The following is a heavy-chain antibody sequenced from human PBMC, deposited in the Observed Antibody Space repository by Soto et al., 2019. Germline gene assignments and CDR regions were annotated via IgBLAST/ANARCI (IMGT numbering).Heavy chain of an antibody. J-gene: IGHJ6*02. D-gene: IGHD3-3*01. CDR3: ARQVHDHTDGDNYYLGQAV. V-gene: IGHV5-51*01. Sequence: GESLKIACEASGYSFNSYWIAWVRQMPGKGLEWMGIIYPADSDTRYSPSFPGQVTISSAKYINTAYLQWSSLKSSDTTMYYCARQVHDHTDGDNYYLGQAVSCLWNTATDSS. CDR1: GYSFNSYW. CDR2: IYPADSDT.